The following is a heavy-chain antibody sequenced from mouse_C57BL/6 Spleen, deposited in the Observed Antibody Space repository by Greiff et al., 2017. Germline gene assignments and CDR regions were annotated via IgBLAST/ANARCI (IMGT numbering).Heavy chain of an antibody. CDR3: ARDVITTVVAHFDY. CDR2: ISSGSSTI. D-gene: IGHD1-1*01. CDR1: GFTFSDYG. J-gene: IGHJ2*01. V-gene: IGHV5-17*01. Sequence: EVQLVESGGGLVKPGGSLKLSCAASGFTFSDYGMHWVRQAPEKGLEWVAYISSGSSTIYYADTVKGRFTISRDNAKNTLFLQMTSLRSEDTAMYYCARDVITTVVAHFDYWGQGTTLTVSS.